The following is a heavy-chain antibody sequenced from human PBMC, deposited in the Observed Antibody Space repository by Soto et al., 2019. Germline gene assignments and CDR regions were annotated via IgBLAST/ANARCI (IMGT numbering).Heavy chain of an antibody. CDR1: GYTFTSYD. J-gene: IGHJ6*03. CDR3: ARNPAHYDFWSGDPYYYYMDV. Sequence: ASVKVSCKASGYTFTSYDINWVRQATGQGLEWMGWMNPNSGNTGYAQKFQGRVTMTRNTSISTAYMELSSLRSEDTAVYYCARNPAHYDFWSGDPYYYYMDVWGKGTTVTVSS. D-gene: IGHD3-3*01. V-gene: IGHV1-8*01. CDR2: MNPNSGNT.